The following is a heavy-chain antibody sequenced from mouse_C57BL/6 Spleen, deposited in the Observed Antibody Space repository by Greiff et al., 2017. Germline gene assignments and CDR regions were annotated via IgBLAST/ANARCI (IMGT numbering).Heavy chain of an antibody. J-gene: IGHJ3*01. Sequence: VQLKESGGGLVKPGGSLKLSCAASGFTFSSYTMSWVRQTPEKRLEWVATISGGGGNTYYPDSVKGRFTISRDNAKNTLYLQLSSLRSEHTALYYCARHKAGSWFADWGQETLVTVSA. CDR3: ARHKAGSWFAD. D-gene: IGHD3-2*02. CDR2: ISGGGGNT. CDR1: GFTFSSYT. V-gene: IGHV5-9*01.